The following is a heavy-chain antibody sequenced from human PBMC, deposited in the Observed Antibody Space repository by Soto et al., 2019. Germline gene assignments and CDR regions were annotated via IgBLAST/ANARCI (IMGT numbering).Heavy chain of an antibody. D-gene: IGHD2-15*01. J-gene: IGHJ4*02. V-gene: IGHV1-18*01. CDR3: ASVRTPIDY. CDR1: GYTFTNFG. Sequence: QVQLVQSGAEVKKPGASVKVSCKTSGYTFTNFGLSWVRQAPGQGLEWMGWISAYNGNTNYAQNFQARVTMTTDTSTSTAYMELRSLRSDATAVYYCASVRTPIDYWGPGPLVTVSS. CDR2: ISAYNGNT.